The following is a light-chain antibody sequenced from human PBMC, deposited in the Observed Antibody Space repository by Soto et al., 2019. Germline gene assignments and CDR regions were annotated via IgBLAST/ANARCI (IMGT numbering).Light chain of an antibody. J-gene: IGKJ2*01. V-gene: IGKV3-20*01. CDR3: HQYGSSRHT. CDR2: GVS. CDR1: QSLTSSY. Sequence: EIVLTQSPGTLSLSPGETATLSCRASQSLTSSYLAWYQQRPGQAPSLLIYGVSSKATGIPYRFSGSGSGTDFTLTISRLEPEDFAVYYCHQYGSSRHTFGQGTKVEIK.